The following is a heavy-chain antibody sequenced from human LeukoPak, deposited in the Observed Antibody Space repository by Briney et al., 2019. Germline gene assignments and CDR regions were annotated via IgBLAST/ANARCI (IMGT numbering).Heavy chain of an antibody. Sequence: PGGSLRLSCAAPGFTFSDYYMSWIRQAPGKGLEYVSAISSNGGSTYYADSVKGRFTISRDNSKNTLYLQMGSLRAEDMAVYYCARVGEATAFDYWGQGTLVTVSS. CDR2: ISSNGGST. D-gene: IGHD5-12*01. J-gene: IGHJ4*02. CDR3: ARVGEATAFDY. CDR1: GFTFSDYY. V-gene: IGHV3-64*02.